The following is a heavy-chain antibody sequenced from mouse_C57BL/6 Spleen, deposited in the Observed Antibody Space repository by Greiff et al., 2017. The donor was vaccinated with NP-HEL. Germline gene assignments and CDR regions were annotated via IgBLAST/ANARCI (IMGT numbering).Heavy chain of an antibody. CDR1: GFTFSSYG. V-gene: IGHV5-6*01. CDR3: ARHKEGYFDY. J-gene: IGHJ2*01. CDR2: ISSGGSYT. Sequence: EVKLVESGGDLVKPGGSLKLSCAASGFTFSSYGMSWVRPTPDKRLEWVATISSGGSYTYYPDSVKGRFTIARDNAKNTLYLQMSSLKSEDTAMYYCARHKEGYFDYWGQGTTLTVSS.